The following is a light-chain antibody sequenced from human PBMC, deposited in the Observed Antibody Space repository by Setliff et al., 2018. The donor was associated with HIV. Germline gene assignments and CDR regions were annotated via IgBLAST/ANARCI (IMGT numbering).Light chain of an antibody. CDR3: SSYTSSSTFV. CDR2: DVS. J-gene: IGLJ1*01. V-gene: IGLV2-14*01. CDR1: SSDVGGYNY. Sequence: SVLTQPASVSGSPGQSITISCTGTSSDVGGYNYVSWYQQHPGKAPKLMIYDVSKRPSGVSLRFSASKSGTTASLTISGLQAEDEADYYCSSYTSSSTFVFGTGTKV.